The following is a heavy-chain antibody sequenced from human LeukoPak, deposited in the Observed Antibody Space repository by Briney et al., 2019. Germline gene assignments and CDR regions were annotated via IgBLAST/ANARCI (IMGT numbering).Heavy chain of an antibody. CDR2: INDNGDTT. V-gene: IGHV3-64*02. CDR3: ARGHRSSWFDAFDI. D-gene: IGHD6-13*01. CDR1: GFTFSNYA. Sequence: GGSLRFSCAASGFTFSNYAFPWVRQAPGKGLEYVSAINDNGDTTYYADSVKGRFTISRDISKNTLFLQMGSLRTEDMAVYYCARGHRSSWFDAFDIWGQGIMVTVSS. J-gene: IGHJ3*02.